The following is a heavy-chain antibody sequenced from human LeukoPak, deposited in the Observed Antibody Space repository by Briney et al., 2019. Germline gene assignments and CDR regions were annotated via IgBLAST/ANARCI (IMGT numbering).Heavy chain of an antibody. V-gene: IGHV3-21*01. CDR3: AREGAYSGYPLDY. CDR1: GFTFSSYS. Sequence: GGSLRLSCAASGFTFSSYSMNWVRQAPGKGLEWVSSISSSSSYIYYADSVKGRFTISRDNAKNSLYLQMNSLRAEDTAVYYCAREGAYSGYPLDYWGQGTLVTVSS. D-gene: IGHD5-12*01. J-gene: IGHJ4*02. CDR2: ISSSSSYI.